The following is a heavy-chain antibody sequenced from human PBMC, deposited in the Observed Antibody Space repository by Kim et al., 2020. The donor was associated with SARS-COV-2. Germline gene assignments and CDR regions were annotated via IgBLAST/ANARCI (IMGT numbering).Heavy chain of an antibody. D-gene: IGHD2-21*01. Sequence: SGPTLVNPTPTLTLTCTFSGFSLSTSGMCVSWIRQPPGKALEWLARIDWDDDKYYSTSLKTRLTISKDTSKNQVVLTMTNMDPVDTATYYCARMPAYVLAFDIWGQGTMVTVSS. J-gene: IGHJ3*02. CDR2: IDWDDDK. V-gene: IGHV2-70*11. CDR1: GFSLSTSGMC. CDR3: ARMPAYVLAFDI.